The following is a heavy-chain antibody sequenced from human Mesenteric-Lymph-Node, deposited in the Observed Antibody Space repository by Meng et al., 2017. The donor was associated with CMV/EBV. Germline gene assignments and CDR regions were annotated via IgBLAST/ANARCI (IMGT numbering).Heavy chain of an antibody. CDR3: ARIAAGDASFDY. J-gene: IGHJ4*02. CDR2: IYYSGST. CDR1: GASISSYY. Sequence: LTCAVSGASISSYYWSWIRQPPGKGLEWIGYIYYSGSTNYNPSLKSRVTISVDTSKNQFSLKLSSVTAADTAVYYCARIAAGDASFDYWGQGTLVTSPQ. V-gene: IGHV4-59*08. D-gene: IGHD6-13*01.